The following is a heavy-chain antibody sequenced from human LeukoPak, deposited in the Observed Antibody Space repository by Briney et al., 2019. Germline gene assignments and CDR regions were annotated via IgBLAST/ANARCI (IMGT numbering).Heavy chain of an antibody. CDR3: ARDGRVLVRGVPLDY. CDR2: ISAYNGNT. D-gene: IGHD3-10*01. Sequence: ASVKVSCKASGYTFTSYGISWVRQAPGQGLEWMGWISAYNGNTNYAQKLQGRVTMTTDTSTSTAYMELRSLGSDDTAVYYCARDGRVLVRGVPLDYWGQGTLVTVSS. V-gene: IGHV1-18*01. J-gene: IGHJ4*02. CDR1: GYTFTSYG.